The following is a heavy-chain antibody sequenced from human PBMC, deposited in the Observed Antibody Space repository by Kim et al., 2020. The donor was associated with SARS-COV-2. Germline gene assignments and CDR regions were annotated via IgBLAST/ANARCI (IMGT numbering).Heavy chain of an antibody. J-gene: IGHJ4*02. D-gene: IGHD3-10*01. CDR3: ARDSGPNCGSGRPGNDY. Sequence: RARFTISKDNAKNYLYLKMNSLRAEDTAVYYCARDSGPNCGSGRPGNDYWGQGTLVTVSS. V-gene: IGHV3-11*06.